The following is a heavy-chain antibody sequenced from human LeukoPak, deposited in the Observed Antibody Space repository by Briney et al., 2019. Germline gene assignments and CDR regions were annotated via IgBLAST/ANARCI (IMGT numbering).Heavy chain of an antibody. D-gene: IGHD2-8*02. Sequence: PSETLSLTCAVSGVSVSSSKWWSWVRQPPGQGLAWIGQVYHDGGTKYNPSLKSRVTILVGKSKNQFYLKVSSVTAADTAVYYCARDLKSGGTHLGGFDSWGQGTLVTVSS. J-gene: IGHJ4*02. CDR3: ARDLKSGGTHLGGFDS. CDR1: GVSVSSSKW. CDR2: VYHDGGT. V-gene: IGHV4-4*02.